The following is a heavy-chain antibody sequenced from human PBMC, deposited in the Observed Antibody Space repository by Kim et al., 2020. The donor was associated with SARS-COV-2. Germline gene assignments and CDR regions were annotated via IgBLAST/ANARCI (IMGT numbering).Heavy chain of an antibody. CDR3: ARFPVSTSYYDSSGYSPIYY. D-gene: IGHD3-22*01. Sequence: GGSLRLSCAASKFTFRSYAMHWVRQAPGKGLEWVAVISYDGNNKDYADSVKGRFTISRDNSKNTLYLQMNSLRTEDTAVYYCARFPVSTSYYDSSGYSPIYYWGQGTLVTVSA. V-gene: IGHV3-30*04. CDR1: KFTFRSYA. J-gene: IGHJ4*02. CDR2: ISYDGNNK.